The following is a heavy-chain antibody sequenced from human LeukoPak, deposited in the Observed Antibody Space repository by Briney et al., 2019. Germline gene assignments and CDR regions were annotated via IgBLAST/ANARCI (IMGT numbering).Heavy chain of an antibody. CDR3: TTEYNFNYYDSSGYYY. CDR2: ISSSSSYI. Sequence: PEGSLRLSCAASGFTFSSYSMNWVRQAPGKGLEWVSSISSSSSYIYYADSVKGRFTISRDNAKNSLYLQMNSLKTEDTAVYYCTTEYNFNYYDSSGYYYWGQGTLVTVSS. V-gene: IGHV3-21*03. CDR1: GFTFSSYS. J-gene: IGHJ4*02. D-gene: IGHD3-22*01.